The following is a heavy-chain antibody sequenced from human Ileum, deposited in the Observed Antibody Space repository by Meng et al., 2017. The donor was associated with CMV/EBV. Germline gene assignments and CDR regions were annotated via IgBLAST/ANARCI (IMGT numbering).Heavy chain of an antibody. CDR1: GYTFTDYY. CDR3: ARDGISSSPDFDY. Sequence: ASVKVSCKASGYTFTDYYMYWVRQAPGQGLESMGWINANNGGTEYAQKFKGRVTMTRDTSINTIYMELGGLRSDDTAVYYCARDGISSSPDFDYWGQGTLVTVSS. V-gene: IGHV1-2*02. J-gene: IGHJ4*02. CDR2: INANNGGT. D-gene: IGHD3-3*02.